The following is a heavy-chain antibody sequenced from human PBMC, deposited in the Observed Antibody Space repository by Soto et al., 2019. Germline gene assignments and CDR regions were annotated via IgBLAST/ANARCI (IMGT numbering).Heavy chain of an antibody. CDR1: GGTFSSSA. Sequence: QVQLVQSGAEVKKPGSSVKVSCAASGGTFSSSAISWVRQAPGQGLEWRGGIIPIFGTANYAQKFQGRVTITGDESKSSVYMELSSLRSEDTAVYYCARQDAGLSDYYYGRDVWGQGTTVTVSS. J-gene: IGHJ6*02. CDR2: IIPIFGTA. D-gene: IGHD3-16*01. V-gene: IGHV1-69*12. CDR3: ARQDAGLSDYYYGRDV.